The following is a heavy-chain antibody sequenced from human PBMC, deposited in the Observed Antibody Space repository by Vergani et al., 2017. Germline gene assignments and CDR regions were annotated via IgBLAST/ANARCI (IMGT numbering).Heavy chain of an antibody. D-gene: IGHD3-22*01. Sequence: QVQLVQSGAEVKKPGASVKVSCKAFGYTFTGYYMHWVRQAPGQGLEGMGWINPNSGGTNDAQKFQGRVTMTRDTSISTAYMELSRLGSDDTAVYYCARIRGRYYDSSGPYDASDIWGQGTMVTVSS. CDR3: ARIRGRYYDSSGPYDASDI. V-gene: IGHV1-2*02. CDR1: GYTFTGYY. J-gene: IGHJ3*02. CDR2: INPNSGGT.